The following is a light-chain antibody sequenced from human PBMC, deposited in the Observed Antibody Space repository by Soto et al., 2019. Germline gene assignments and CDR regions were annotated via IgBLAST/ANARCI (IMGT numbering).Light chain of an antibody. Sequence: QSALTQPASVSGSPGQSITISCTGSSSDIGGYNYVSWYQQHPGKVPKLIIYDIFNRPSGISDRFSGSKSANTASLTISGLQAEDEADYFCSSWTYKNTVAFGGGTKLTVL. V-gene: IGLV2-14*03. CDR1: SSDIGGYNY. CDR3: SSWTYKNTVA. CDR2: DIF. J-gene: IGLJ2*01.